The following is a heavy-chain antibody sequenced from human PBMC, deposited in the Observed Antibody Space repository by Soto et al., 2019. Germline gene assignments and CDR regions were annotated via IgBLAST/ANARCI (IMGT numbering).Heavy chain of an antibody. Sequence: QMQLVQSGPEVKKPGTSVKVSCKASGFAFIRSSIQWVRQARGQRLEWMGWIVAGSGDANYPERFQERVTITRDMSTVTSYMELTSLRSEDTAVYYCAAFVAGGPSGGFDSWGQGTLVTVSS. D-gene: IGHD1-26*01. CDR2: IVAGSGDA. CDR1: GFAFIRSS. V-gene: IGHV1-58*02. J-gene: IGHJ5*01. CDR3: AAFVAGGPSGGFDS.